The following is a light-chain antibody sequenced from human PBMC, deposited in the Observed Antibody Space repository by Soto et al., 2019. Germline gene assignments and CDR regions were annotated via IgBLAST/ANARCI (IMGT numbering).Light chain of an antibody. J-gene: IGKJ4*02. CDR2: GAS. V-gene: IGKV3-20*01. Sequence: DMVLTKSPGTMSLSPGERATLSCRASQSVSSSYLAWYQQKPGQAPRLLIYGASSRDTGITDRFSGSGSGTDFTLTISRLEPEAVAVYYCQQYGSSPLPFCGGTTVQIK. CDR1: QSVSSSY. CDR3: QQYGSSPLP.